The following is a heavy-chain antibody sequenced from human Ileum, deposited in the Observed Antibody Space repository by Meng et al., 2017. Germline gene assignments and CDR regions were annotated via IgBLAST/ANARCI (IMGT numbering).Heavy chain of an antibody. D-gene: IGHD4-17*01. Sequence: VQLQVVGPGLVKPSETLSLPFTVSGGSISSYYWSWIRQPAGKGLEWIGRIYTSGSTNYNPSLKSRVTMSVDTSKNQFSLKLSSVTAADTAVYYCARDVVPTVTYYYNWFDPWGQGTLVTVSS. CDR2: IYTSGST. V-gene: IGHV4-4*07. CDR3: ARDVVPTVTYYYNWFDP. CDR1: GGSISSYY. J-gene: IGHJ5*02.